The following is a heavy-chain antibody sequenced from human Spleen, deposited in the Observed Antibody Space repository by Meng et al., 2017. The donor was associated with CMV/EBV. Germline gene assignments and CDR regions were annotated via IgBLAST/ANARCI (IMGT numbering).Heavy chain of an antibody. D-gene: IGHD2-15*01. J-gene: IGHJ4*02. CDR3: ARGRVKDYPLTF. CDR2: IIPFAGLT. V-gene: IGHV1-69*02. Sequence: SVKVSCKASGGTFSSYNINWVRQAPGQGLEWMGRIIPFAGLTNYGQKFQGRVTIIADTSTSTAYMEISSLSSEDTAIYYCARGRVKDYPLTFWGQGTLVTVS. CDR1: GGTFSSYN.